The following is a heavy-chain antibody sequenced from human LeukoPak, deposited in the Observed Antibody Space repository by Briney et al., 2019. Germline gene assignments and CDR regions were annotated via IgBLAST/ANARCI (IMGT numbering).Heavy chain of an antibody. CDR2: INHSGST. Sequence: SETLSLTCAVYGGSFSGYYWSWIRQPPGKGLEWIGEINHSGSTNYNPSLKSRVTISVDTSKNQFSLKLSSVTAADTAVYYCARCYYDSSGPAARLDYWGQGTLVTVSS. J-gene: IGHJ4*02. V-gene: IGHV4-34*01. CDR1: GGSFSGYY. CDR3: ARCYYDSSGPAARLDY. D-gene: IGHD3-22*01.